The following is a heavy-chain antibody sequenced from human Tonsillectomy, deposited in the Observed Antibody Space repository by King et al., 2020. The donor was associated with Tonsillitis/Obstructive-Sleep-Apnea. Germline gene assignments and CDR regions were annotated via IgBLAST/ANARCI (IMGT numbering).Heavy chain of an antibody. Sequence: VQLVESGGGLVQPGGSLRLSCAASTFTFSSYSMSWVRQAPGKGREGVSFISGSYGETYYADSVKGRFTISRDNSKNTLYLQMNSLRVEDTAIYYCAKARWDGVGAGDYWRQGTLVTVSS. J-gene: IGHJ4*02. CDR1: TFTFSSYS. D-gene: IGHD1-26*01. CDR2: ISGSYGET. V-gene: IGHV3-23*04. CDR3: AKARWDGVGAGDY.